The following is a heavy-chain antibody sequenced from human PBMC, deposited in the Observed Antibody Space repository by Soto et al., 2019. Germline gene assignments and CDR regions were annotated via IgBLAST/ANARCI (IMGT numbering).Heavy chain of an antibody. D-gene: IGHD6-25*01. Sequence: SETLSLTCTVSGGSISSGDYYWSWIRQPPGKGLEWIGYIYYSGSTYYNPSLKSRVTISVDASKNQFSLKLTSVTAADTAVYYCARDRLAADAAEVAFDFWGRGTMVTVSS. CDR2: IYYSGST. CDR1: GGSISSGDYY. CDR3: ARDRLAADAAEVAFDF. J-gene: IGHJ3*01. V-gene: IGHV4-30-4*02.